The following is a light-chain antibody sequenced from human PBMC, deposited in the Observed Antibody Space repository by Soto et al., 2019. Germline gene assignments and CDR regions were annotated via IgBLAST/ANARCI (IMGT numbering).Light chain of an antibody. CDR3: QQYYNWPHT. V-gene: IGKV3-15*01. J-gene: IGKJ2*01. CDR2: GAS. Sequence: EMVMTQSPATLSVSPGERATLSCRASQNLSRNLAWYQQQPGQAPRLLIYGASTRATGIPARFNGSGSGTDFTLTISSMQSEDFAVYYGQQYYNWPHTFGQGTKLEIK. CDR1: QNLSRN.